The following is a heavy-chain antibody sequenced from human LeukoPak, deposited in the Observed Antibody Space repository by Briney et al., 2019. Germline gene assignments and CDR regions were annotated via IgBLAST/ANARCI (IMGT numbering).Heavy chain of an antibody. V-gene: IGHV3-23*01. CDR3: ARERGSSGGNTNGYFDY. Sequence: PGGPLRLSCAASGFTFSNYAMSWVRQAPGKGLEWVSVNSGSGGTTYSADSVKGRFTISRDNSKNTLYLQMNSLRTEDTAAYYCARERGSSGGNTNGYFDYWGQGALVTVSS. D-gene: IGHD4-23*01. CDR2: NSGSGGTT. CDR1: GFTFSNYA. J-gene: IGHJ4*02.